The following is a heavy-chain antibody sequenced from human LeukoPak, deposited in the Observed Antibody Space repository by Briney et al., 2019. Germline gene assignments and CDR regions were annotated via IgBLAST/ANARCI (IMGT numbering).Heavy chain of an antibody. CDR2: IYSGGST. Sequence: GGSLRLSCAASGFTVSSNYMSWVRQAPGKGLEWVSVIYSGGSTYYADSVKGRFTISRDNSKNTLYLQMNSLRAEDTAVYYCARRYCSGGSCATTYGMDVWGHGATVTVSS. J-gene: IGHJ6*02. V-gene: IGHV3-66*01. CDR3: ARRYCSGGSCATTYGMDV. CDR1: GFTVSSNY. D-gene: IGHD2-15*01.